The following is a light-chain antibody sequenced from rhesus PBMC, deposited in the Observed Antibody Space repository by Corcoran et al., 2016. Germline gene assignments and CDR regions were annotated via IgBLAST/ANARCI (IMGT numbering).Light chain of an antibody. J-gene: IGKJ4*01. CDR2: KAS. V-gene: IGKV1-22*01. Sequence: DIQMTQSPSSLSASVGDRVTITCRASQSISSWLDWYQQKPGNAPKLLIYKASSLQSGVPSMFSGSGSGTDFTLTISILQPEDFAIYYCLQYSSSLTFGGGTKVEIK. CDR1: QSISSW. CDR3: LQYSSSLT.